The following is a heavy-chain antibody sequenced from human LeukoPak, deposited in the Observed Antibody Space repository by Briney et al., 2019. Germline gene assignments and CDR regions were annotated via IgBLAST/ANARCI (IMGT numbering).Heavy chain of an antibody. CDR1: GFTFSSYA. D-gene: IGHD3-3*01. V-gene: IGHV3-23*01. CDR3: TKDALILEWLNWFDP. J-gene: IGHJ5*02. Sequence: GGSLRLSCAASGFTFSSYAMSWVRQAPGKGLEWVSAISGSGGSTYYADSVKGRFTISRDNSKNTLYLQMNSLRAEDTAVYYCTKDALILEWLNWFDPWGQGTLVTVSS. CDR2: ISGSGGST.